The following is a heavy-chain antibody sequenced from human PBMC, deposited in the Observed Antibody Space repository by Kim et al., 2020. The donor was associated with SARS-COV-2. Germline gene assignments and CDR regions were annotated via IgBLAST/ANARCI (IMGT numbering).Heavy chain of an antibody. V-gene: IGHV1-3*01. Sequence: KFQGRVTITRDTSASTAYMELSSLRSEDTAVYYCARSPALWQLGYNWFDPWGQGTLVTVSS. J-gene: IGHJ5*02. D-gene: IGHD6-13*01. CDR3: ARSPALWQLGYNWFDP.